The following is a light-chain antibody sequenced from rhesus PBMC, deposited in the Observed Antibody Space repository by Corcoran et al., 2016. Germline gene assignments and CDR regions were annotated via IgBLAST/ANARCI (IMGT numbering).Light chain of an antibody. V-gene: IGKV1-74*01. CDR1: ENVNKY. Sequence: DIQMTQSPSSLSASVGDRVTITCRASENVNKYLDWYQQKPGKAPKLLIYKASTLHFVVPSRFSGSGSGTDYTFTISSLQPEDVATYYCENGFSAQWTIGQGNKVEIK. CDR2: KAS. J-gene: IGKJ1*01. CDR3: ENGFSAQWT.